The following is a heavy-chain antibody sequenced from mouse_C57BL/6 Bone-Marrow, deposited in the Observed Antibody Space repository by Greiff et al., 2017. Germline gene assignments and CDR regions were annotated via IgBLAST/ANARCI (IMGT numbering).Heavy chain of an antibody. J-gene: IGHJ4*01. CDR3: TRELHYYYAMDY. V-gene: IGHV5-9-1*02. Sequence: EVQLVESGEGLVKPGGSLKLSCAASGFTFSSYAMSWVRQTPEKRLEWVAYISSGGDYIYYADTVKGRFTISRDNARNTLYLQMSSLKSEDTAMYYCTRELHYYYAMDYWGQGTSVTVSS. CDR2: ISSGGDYI. D-gene: IGHD2-1*01. CDR1: GFTFSSYA.